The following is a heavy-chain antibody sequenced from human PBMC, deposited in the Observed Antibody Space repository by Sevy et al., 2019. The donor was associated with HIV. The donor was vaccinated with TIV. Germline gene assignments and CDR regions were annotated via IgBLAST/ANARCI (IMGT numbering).Heavy chain of an antibody. J-gene: IGHJ4*02. CDR3: ARHYQHDSCDY. V-gene: IGHV4-39*01. CDR2: IYYSGST. Sequence: SETLSLTCTVSGGSISSSSYYWGWIRQPPGKGLEWIGDIYYSGSTYYNPSLKSRVTISVDTSKNQFSLKLGSVTAADTAVYYCARHYQHDSCDYWGQGTLVTVSS. D-gene: IGHD3-16*01. CDR1: GGSISSSSYY.